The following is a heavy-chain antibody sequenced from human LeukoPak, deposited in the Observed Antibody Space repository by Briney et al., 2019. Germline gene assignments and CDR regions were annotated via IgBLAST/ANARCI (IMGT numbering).Heavy chain of an antibody. J-gene: IGHJ5*02. Sequence: PSETLSLTCTVSGGSISSSSYYWGWIRQPPGKGLEWIGSIYYSGSTYYNPSLKSRVTISVDTSKSQFSLKLSSVTAADTAVYYCARDFIYYGSGSYSWFDPWGQGTLVTVSS. CDR2: IYYSGST. D-gene: IGHD3-10*01. V-gene: IGHV4-39*07. CDR3: ARDFIYYGSGSYSWFDP. CDR1: GGSISSSSYY.